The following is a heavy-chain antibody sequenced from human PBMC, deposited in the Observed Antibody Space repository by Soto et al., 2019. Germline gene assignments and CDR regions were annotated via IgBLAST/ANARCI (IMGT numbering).Heavy chain of an antibody. V-gene: IGHV4-34*01. CDR3: ARDLGGGYCSSTSCLAFDI. J-gene: IGHJ3*02. CDR1: GASFTGHY. Sequence: SETLSLTCAVSGASFTGHYWSWIRQPPGKGLEWIGEVHHSGSTSYNPSLKSRVTISVDTSKNQFSLKLSSVTAADTAVYYCARDLGGGYCSSTSCLAFDIWGQGTMVTVSS. D-gene: IGHD2-2*03. CDR2: VHHSGST.